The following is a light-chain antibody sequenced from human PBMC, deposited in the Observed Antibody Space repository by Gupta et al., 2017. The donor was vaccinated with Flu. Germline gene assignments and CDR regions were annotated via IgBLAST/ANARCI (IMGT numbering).Light chain of an antibody. Sequence: QSALTQPPSVSGSPGQSVTISCTGTSRDIGTYNRVSWYKQPPGTAPKLLIYEVRNRPSGVPDRVSASKSGNTASLTISGLQGEDEDDYYCTSYTSSYTYVFETGTKVTVL. V-gene: IGLV2-18*02. CDR2: EVR. CDR3: TSYTSSYTYV. J-gene: IGLJ1*01. CDR1: SRDIGTYNR.